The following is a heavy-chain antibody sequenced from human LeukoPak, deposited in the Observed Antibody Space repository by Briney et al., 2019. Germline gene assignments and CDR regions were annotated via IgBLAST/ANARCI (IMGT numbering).Heavy chain of an antibody. V-gene: IGHV3-23*01. Sequence: GGSLRLSCAASGFTFSSYAMSWVRQAPGKGLEWVSAISGSGGSTYYADSVKGRFTISRDNAKNSLYLQMNSLRAEDTAVYYCAREWLDAFDIWGQGTMVTVSS. D-gene: IGHD5-12*01. CDR1: GFTFSSYA. J-gene: IGHJ3*02. CDR2: ISGSGGST. CDR3: AREWLDAFDI.